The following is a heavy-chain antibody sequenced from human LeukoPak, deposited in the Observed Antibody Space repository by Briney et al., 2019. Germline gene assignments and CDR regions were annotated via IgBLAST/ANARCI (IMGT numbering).Heavy chain of an antibody. CDR3: ARAYCSGGSCYAVLSG. Sequence: GASVKVSCTASGGTFSSYAISWVRQAPGQGLEWMGRIIPIFGIANYAQKFQGRVTITADESTSTAYMELSSLRSEDTAVYYCARAYCSGGSCYAVLSGWGQGTLVTVSS. CDR2: IIPIFGIA. V-gene: IGHV1-69*13. CDR1: GGTFSSYA. J-gene: IGHJ4*02. D-gene: IGHD2-15*01.